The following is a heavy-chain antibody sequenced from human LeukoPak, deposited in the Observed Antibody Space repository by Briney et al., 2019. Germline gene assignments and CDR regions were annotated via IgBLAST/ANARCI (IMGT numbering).Heavy chain of an antibody. J-gene: IGHJ4*02. CDR3: ARVQTGAFDY. D-gene: IGHD7-27*01. Sequence: GGSLRLSCAASGFTASSNYMSWVRQAPGKGLEWVSVIYSGGSTYYADSVKGRFTISRDNSKNTLYLQMNSLRAEDTAVYYCARVQTGAFDYWGQGTLVTVSS. CDR1: GFTASSNY. CDR2: IYSGGST. V-gene: IGHV3-66*01.